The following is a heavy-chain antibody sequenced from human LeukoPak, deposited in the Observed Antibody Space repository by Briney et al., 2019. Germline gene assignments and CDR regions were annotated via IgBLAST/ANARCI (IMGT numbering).Heavy chain of an antibody. CDR3: ARRDISSGWSFDY. D-gene: IGHD6-19*01. V-gene: IGHV4-4*07. CDR2: IHTSRST. CDR1: GGSISNYH. J-gene: IGHJ4*02. Sequence: SETLSLTCTVSGGSISNYHWSWIRQPAGKGLEWIGQIHTSRSTNYNPPLKSRVTMSIDTTEDQVSLTIRSVTAADTAFYYCARRDISSGWSFDYWGQGTLVTVSS.